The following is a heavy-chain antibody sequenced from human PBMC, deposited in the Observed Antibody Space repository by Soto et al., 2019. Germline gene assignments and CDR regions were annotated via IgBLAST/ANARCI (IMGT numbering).Heavy chain of an antibody. J-gene: IGHJ6*02. CDR3: ARFPNYYDSSGPSYGMDV. CDR1: GFTFRNYG. Sequence: GGSLRLSCAASGFTFRNYGMHWVRQAPGKGLVWVTVISYDGSHKYYADSVKGRFTISRDNSKNTVYLEMNSLRDEDTAVYYCARFPNYYDSSGPSYGMDVWGQGTAVTVSS. CDR2: ISYDGSHK. V-gene: IGHV3-30*03. D-gene: IGHD3-22*01.